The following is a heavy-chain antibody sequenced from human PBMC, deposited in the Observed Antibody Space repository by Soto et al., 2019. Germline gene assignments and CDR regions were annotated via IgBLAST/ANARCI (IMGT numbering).Heavy chain of an antibody. D-gene: IGHD6-19*01. J-gene: IGHJ4*02. CDR3: VRLDDSSGWRVYFDD. CDR1: GYSFTSDW. CDR2: IYPGDSDT. V-gene: IGHV5-51*01. Sequence: GESLKISCKGSGYSFTSDWIGWARQMPGKGLEWMGIIYPGDSDTRYSPSFQGQVTISADKSISTAYLQWSSLKASDTAMYYCVRLDDSSGWRVYFDDLGQGTLVTVS.